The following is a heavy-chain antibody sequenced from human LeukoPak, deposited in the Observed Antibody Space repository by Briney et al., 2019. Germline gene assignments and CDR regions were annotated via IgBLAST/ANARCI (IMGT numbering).Heavy chain of an antibody. CDR1: GGTFSSYA. J-gene: IGHJ4*02. CDR2: IIPILGIA. Sequence: SVKVSCKASGGTFSSYAITWVRQAPGQGLEWMGRIIPILGIANYAQKFQGRVTITADKSTSTAYMELSSLRSEDTAVYYCVRIRGYSGYDPFDYWGQGTLVTVSS. CDR3: VRIRGYSGYDPFDY. D-gene: IGHD5-12*01. V-gene: IGHV1-69*04.